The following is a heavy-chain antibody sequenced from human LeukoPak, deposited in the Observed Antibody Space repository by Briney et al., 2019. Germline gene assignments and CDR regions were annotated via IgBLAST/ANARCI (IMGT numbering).Heavy chain of an antibody. V-gene: IGHV4-34*01. CDR3: ATSSEGYMDV. J-gene: IGHJ6*03. CDR1: GGSFSGYY. CDR2: INHSGST. Sequence: SETLSLTCAVYGGSFSGYYWSWIRQPPGKGLEWIGEINHSGSTNYNPSLKSRVTISVDTSKNQFSLKLSSVTAADTAVYYCATSSEGYMDVWGKGTTVTVSS.